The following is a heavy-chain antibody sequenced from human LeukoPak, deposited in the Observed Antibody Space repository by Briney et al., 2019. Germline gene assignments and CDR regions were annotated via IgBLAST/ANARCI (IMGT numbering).Heavy chain of an antibody. CDR1: GFNFRDYG. D-gene: IGHD6-13*01. CDR3: AKDQHTSSWYSYFDY. CDR2: VSNDGRDK. Sequence: PGGSLRLSCAASGFNFRDYGMEWVRQAPGKGLEWVAIVSNDGRDKKYADIVAGRLTFSRDNSKNTLYLQMNSLRAEDTAVYYCAKDQHTSSWYSYFDYWGQGALVTVSS. V-gene: IGHV3-30*18. J-gene: IGHJ4*02.